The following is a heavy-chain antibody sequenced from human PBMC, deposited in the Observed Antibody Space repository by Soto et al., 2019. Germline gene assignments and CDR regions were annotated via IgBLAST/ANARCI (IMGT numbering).Heavy chain of an antibody. CDR3: ARVRGYYGSGSLDY. CDR1: GFTFSSYA. D-gene: IGHD3-10*01. V-gene: IGHV3-30-3*01. Sequence: VQLVESGGGVVQPGRSLRLSCAASGFTFSSYAMHWVRQAPGKGLEWVAVISYDGSNKYYADSVKGRFTISRDNSKNTLYLQMNSLRAEDTAVYYCARVRGYYGSGSLDYWGQGTLVTVSS. J-gene: IGHJ4*02. CDR2: ISYDGSNK.